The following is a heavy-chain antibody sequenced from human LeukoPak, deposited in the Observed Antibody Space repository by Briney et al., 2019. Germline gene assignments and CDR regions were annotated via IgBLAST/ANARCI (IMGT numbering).Heavy chain of an antibody. V-gene: IGHV3-23*01. J-gene: IGHJ4*02. CDR2: ISGSGGST. CDR1: GFTFSSYA. D-gene: IGHD3-16*01. CDR3: AKSLYDYVWGSYFDY. Sequence: GGSLRLSCAASGFTFSSYAMSWVRQAPGKGLEWVSAISGSGGSTYYADSVKGRLTISRDNSKNTLYLQMNSLRAEDTAVYYCAKSLYDYVWGSYFDYWGQGTLVTVSS.